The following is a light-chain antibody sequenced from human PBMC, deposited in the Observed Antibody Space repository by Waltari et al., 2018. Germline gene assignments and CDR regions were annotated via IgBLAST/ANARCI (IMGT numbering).Light chain of an antibody. J-gene: IGKJ5*01. Sequence: EIVLTQSPATLSLSPGERASLSCRASPSVSSNLAWYQQKPGQAPRLLIYDASNRATGIPARFSGSGSGTDFTLTSSSLEPEDFAIYYCQQRTNWPITFGQGTRLEI. CDR1: PSVSSN. V-gene: IGKV3-11*01. CDR2: DAS. CDR3: QQRTNWPIT.